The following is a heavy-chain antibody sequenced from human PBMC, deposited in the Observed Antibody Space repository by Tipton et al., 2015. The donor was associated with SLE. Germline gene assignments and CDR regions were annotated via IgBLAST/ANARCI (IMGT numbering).Heavy chain of an antibody. J-gene: IGHJ4*02. CDR1: GFTFSSYA. V-gene: IGHV3-23*01. CDR2: ISGRGGST. CDR3: AKDLPGVAVAGAPDF. D-gene: IGHD6-19*01. Sequence: SLRLSCAASGFTFSSYAMSWVRQAPGQGLEWVSAISGRGGSTHDADSVKGRFTISRDNYKNTLYLQMNSLRVDDTAVYYCAKDLPGVAVAGAPDFWGQGTLVTVSS.